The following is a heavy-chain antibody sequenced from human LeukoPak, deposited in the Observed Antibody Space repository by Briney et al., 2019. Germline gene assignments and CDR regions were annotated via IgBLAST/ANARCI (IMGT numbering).Heavy chain of an antibody. V-gene: IGHV3-48*03. J-gene: IGHJ6*04. CDR3: ARLWFGELLLYGMDV. CDR2: ISSSGSTI. CDR1: GFTFSSYE. D-gene: IGHD3-10*01. Sequence: GGSLRLSCAASGFTFSSYEMNWVRQAPGKGLEWVSYISSSGSTIYYADSAKGRFTISRDNAKNSLYLQMNSLRAEDTAVYYCARLWFGELLLYGMDVWGKGTTVTVSS.